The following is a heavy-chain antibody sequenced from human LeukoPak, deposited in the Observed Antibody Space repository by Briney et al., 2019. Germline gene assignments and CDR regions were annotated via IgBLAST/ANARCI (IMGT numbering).Heavy chain of an antibody. Sequence: GGSLRLSCAASGFTFSNYAMSWVRQAPGKGLEWVSTISGSGGSTYYADSVKGRFTISRDNSKNTLYLQMNSLRAEDTAVYYCAKRHLRGYSYGPSSFDYWGQGTLVTVSS. CDR1: GFTFSNYA. J-gene: IGHJ4*02. D-gene: IGHD5-18*01. CDR3: AKRHLRGYSYGPSSFDY. CDR2: ISGSGGST. V-gene: IGHV3-23*01.